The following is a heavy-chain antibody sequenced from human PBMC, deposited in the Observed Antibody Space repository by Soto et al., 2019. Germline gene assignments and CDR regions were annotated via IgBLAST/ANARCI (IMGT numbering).Heavy chain of an antibody. CDR3: ARYEYGNSLYGVDV. Sequence: QVHLQQRGAGLLKPSETLSLNCVVSGESFSGYYWSWIRQTPGMGLEWIGEVDHRGSTTYNPSHKNRASISIDSSKTLFSLELTSVTAADTALYFCARYEYGNSLYGVDVWGQGTRVTVSS. CDR1: GESFSGYY. J-gene: IGHJ6*02. D-gene: IGHD1-7*01. CDR2: VDHRGST. V-gene: IGHV4-34*02.